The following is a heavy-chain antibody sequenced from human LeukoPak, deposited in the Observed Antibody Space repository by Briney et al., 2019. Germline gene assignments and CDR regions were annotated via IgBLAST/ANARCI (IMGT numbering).Heavy chain of an antibody. CDR3: ASAPRNYYDSGGYYWAPFDY. CDR2: IYHSGST. CDR1: GYSLSSAYY. V-gene: IGHV4-38-2*02. Sequence: SETLSLTCTVSGYSLSSAYYWGWIRQPPGKGLEWIGSIYHSGSTYYNPSLKSRVTISVDTSKNQFSLKLSSVTAADTAVYYCASAPRNYYDSGGYYWAPFDYWGQGTLVTVSS. J-gene: IGHJ4*02. D-gene: IGHD3-22*01.